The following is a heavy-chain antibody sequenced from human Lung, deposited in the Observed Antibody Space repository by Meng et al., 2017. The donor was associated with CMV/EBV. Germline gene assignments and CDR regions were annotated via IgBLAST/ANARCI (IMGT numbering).Heavy chain of an antibody. V-gene: IGHV1-2*06. CDR1: GYTFNDYW. CDR3: TREGFDY. J-gene: IGHJ4*02. Sequence: QAQLVQSGVEVKKPGTSVKLSCKTSGYTFNDYWIHWVRQAPGQGLEWMGRTKPSTGYTSYAQKFRGRLIVTRDTPISTVYMEVNSLTSDDTAVYYCTREGFDYWGQVALVTVSS. CDR2: TKPSTGYT.